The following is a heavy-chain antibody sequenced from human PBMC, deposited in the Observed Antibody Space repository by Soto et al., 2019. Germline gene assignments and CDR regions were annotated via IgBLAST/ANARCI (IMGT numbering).Heavy chain of an antibody. CDR1: GFTFSSYA. V-gene: IGHV3-64*01. CDR2: ISSNGDST. CDR3: ARGIVVLPAAPFDP. D-gene: IGHD2-2*01. Sequence: GGSLRLSCAASGFTFSSYAMHWVRQAPGKGLEYVSAISSNGDSTYYANSVKGRFTISRDNSKNTLYLQMGSLRADDMAVYYCARGIVVLPAAPFDPWGQGTLVTVSS. J-gene: IGHJ5*02.